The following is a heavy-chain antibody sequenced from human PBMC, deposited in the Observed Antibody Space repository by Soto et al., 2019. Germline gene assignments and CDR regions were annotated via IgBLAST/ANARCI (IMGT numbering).Heavy chain of an antibody. D-gene: IGHD4-17*01. CDR2: ISSSSSTI. CDR3: ARAPPTTVTTIFAY. J-gene: IGHJ4*02. CDR1: GFTFSSYS. V-gene: IGHV3-48*01. Sequence: EVQLVESGGGLVQPGGSLRLSCAASGFTFSSYSMNWVRQAPGKGLEWVSYISSSSSTIYYADSVKGRFTISRDNAKNSLYLQMNSLSAEDTAVYYCARAPPTTVTTIFAYWGKGTLVTVSS.